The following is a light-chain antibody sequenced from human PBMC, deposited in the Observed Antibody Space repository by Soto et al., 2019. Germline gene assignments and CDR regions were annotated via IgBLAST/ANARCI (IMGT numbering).Light chain of an antibody. CDR3: QQSVTSAIP. CDR2: GAS. V-gene: IGKV3-20*01. J-gene: IGKJ5*01. Sequence: EGVWTLSPGTLSLSPGERATLSCSASQSVSSRLAWYQQKPGQAPRLLISGASSRATGIPDRFSGSGSGTDFTLTISRLEPEDFALYYCQQSVTSAIPFGQRTRLAIK. CDR1: QSVSSR.